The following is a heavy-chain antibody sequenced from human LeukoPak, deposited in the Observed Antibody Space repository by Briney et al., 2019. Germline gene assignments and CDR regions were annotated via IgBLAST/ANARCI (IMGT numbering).Heavy chain of an antibody. CDR2: IIPIFGTA. Sequence: SVKVSCKASGGTFTSYAISWVRQAPGQGLEWMGGIIPIFGTANYAQKFQGRVTITADESTSTAYMELSSLRSEDTAVYYCATLLGNCGGDCYSDYWGQGTLVTVSS. CDR1: GGTFTSYA. D-gene: IGHD2-21*02. J-gene: IGHJ4*02. CDR3: ATLLGNCGGDCYSDY. V-gene: IGHV1-69*01.